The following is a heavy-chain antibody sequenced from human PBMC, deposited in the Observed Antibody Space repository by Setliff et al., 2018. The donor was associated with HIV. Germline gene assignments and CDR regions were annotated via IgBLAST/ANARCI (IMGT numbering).Heavy chain of an antibody. D-gene: IGHD1-7*01. CDR2: SNAYNGNT. CDR3: ARDAPGTTESAPGY. CDR1: GYTFCSDG. V-gene: IGHV1-18*01. Sequence: RASVKVSCKASGYTFCSDGISWVRQAPGQGLEGMGWSNAYNGNTNYIEKLQGRVTMTTDTSTSTAYMELRSLRSDDTAVYYCARDAPGTTESAPGYWGQGTLVTVSS. J-gene: IGHJ4*02.